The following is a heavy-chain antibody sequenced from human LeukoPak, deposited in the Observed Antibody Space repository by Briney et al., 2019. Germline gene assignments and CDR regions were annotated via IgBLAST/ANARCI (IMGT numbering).Heavy chain of an antibody. CDR2: IIPIFGTA. J-gene: IGHJ1*01. D-gene: IGHD3-22*01. V-gene: IGHV1-69*13. CDR3: ARDRVYDSSGYYYGYFQH. CDR1: GGTFSSYA. Sequence: SVTVSCKASGGTFSSYAISWVRQAPGQGLEWMGGIIPIFGTANYAQKFQGRVTITADESTSTAYMELSSLRSEDTAVYYCARDRVYDSSGYYYGYFQHWGEGTLVTVSS.